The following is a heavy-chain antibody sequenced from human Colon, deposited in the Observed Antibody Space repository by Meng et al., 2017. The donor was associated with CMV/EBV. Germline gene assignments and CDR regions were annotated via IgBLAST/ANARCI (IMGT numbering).Heavy chain of an antibody. D-gene: IGHD5-12*01. Sequence: FSLNTVQLSVGWIRQPPGKALEWLALVYWNDDKRYNPSLKNRLTVTKDTSKNQVVLRVTNMDPVDSGTYFCAHGGSGYDFGAGGFDYWGQGTLVTVSS. CDR2: VYWNDDK. J-gene: IGHJ4*02. CDR3: AHGGSGYDFGAGGFDY. V-gene: IGHV2-5*01. CDR1: FSLNTVQLS.